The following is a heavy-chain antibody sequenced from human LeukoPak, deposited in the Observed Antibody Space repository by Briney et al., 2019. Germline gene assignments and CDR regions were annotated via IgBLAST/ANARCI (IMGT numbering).Heavy chain of an antibody. J-gene: IGHJ4*02. Sequence: ASVKVSCEASGYTFTSYYMHWVRQAPGQGLEWMGIINPSGGSTSYAQKFQGRVTMTRDTSTSTVYMELSSLRSEDTAVYYCASGHQGFRGAAGPFAYWGQGTLVTVSS. CDR3: ASGHQGFRGAAGPFAY. CDR2: INPSGGST. D-gene: IGHD3-10*01. CDR1: GYTFTSYY. V-gene: IGHV1-46*03.